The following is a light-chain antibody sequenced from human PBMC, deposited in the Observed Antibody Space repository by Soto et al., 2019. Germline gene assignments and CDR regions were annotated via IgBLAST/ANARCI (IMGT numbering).Light chain of an antibody. V-gene: IGLV2-14*01. CDR1: NSDVGGYNY. Sequence: QSALTQPASVSGSPGQSITISCTGTNSDVGGYNYVSWYQQHPGKAPKLMIYDVSNRPSGVSNRFSGSKSGNTASLTISGLHADDEADYYCSSYTSSSTLVVFGGGTKLTVL. CDR2: DVS. J-gene: IGLJ2*01. CDR3: SSYTSSSTLVV.